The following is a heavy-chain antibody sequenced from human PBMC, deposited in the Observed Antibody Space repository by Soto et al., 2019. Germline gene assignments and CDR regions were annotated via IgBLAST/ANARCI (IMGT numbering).Heavy chain of an antibody. CDR2: IYPGDSDT. Sequence: RGESLKISCKGSGYSFTSYWIGWVRQMPGKGLEWMGIIYPGDSDTRYSPSFQGQVTISADKSISTAYLQWSSLKASDTAMYYCARQDYYDSSGYYGFQQWGQGTLVTVSS. J-gene: IGHJ1*01. V-gene: IGHV5-51*01. CDR1: GYSFTSYW. D-gene: IGHD3-22*01. CDR3: ARQDYYDSSGYYGFQQ.